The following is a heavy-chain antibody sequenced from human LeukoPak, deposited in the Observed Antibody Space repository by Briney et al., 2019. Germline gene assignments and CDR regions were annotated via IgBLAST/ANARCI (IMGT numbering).Heavy chain of an antibody. D-gene: IGHD6-13*01. J-gene: IGHJ4*02. Sequence: GGSLRLSCAASGFTFSSYEMNWVRQAPGQGLEWVSYISSSGSTIYYADSVKGRFTISRDNAKNSLYLQMNSLRAEDTAVYYCASSAAAEAMVYGGQGTLVTVSS. CDR2: ISSSGSTI. CDR3: ASSAAAEAMVY. CDR1: GFTFSSYE. V-gene: IGHV3-48*03.